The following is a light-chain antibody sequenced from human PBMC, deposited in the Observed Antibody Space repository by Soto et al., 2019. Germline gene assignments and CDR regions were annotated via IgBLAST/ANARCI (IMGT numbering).Light chain of an antibody. V-gene: IGKV3-11*01. CDR2: DAS. J-gene: IGKJ4*01. CDR1: QSVGTY. CDR3: QQRRDWPLT. Sequence: EIVLTQSPATLSLSPGERTTLSCRASQSVGTYLAWYQQKAGQPPRLLIYDASYRATGIPARFSGSGSGTDFTITISSLEPEDFAVYYCQQRRDWPLTFGGGTKVEIK.